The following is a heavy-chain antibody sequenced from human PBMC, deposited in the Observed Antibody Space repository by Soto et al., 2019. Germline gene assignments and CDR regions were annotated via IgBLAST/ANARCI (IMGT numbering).Heavy chain of an antibody. CDR2: ISRSGRTI. V-gene: IGHV3-11*01. Sequence: QMRLVESGGGLVEPGGSLRLSCVTSGFTFSNNWMSWIRQAPGRGLEWLAYISRSGRTIYYADSVKGRFTISRDNSKSSLYLQMDNLRAEDTAMYYCGRDPELWVEYVATRPPFHYYGMDVWGQGTTVTVSS. CDR3: GRDPELWVEYVATRPPFHYYGMDV. CDR1: GFTFSNNW. J-gene: IGHJ6*02. D-gene: IGHD6-6*01.